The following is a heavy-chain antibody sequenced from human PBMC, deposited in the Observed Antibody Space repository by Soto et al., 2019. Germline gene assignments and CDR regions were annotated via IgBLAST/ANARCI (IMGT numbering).Heavy chain of an antibody. V-gene: IGHV1-18*01. CDR2: ISAYNGNT. CDR1: GYTFTSYV. Sequence: QVQLVQSGAEVKKPGASVKLSCKTSGYTFTSYVITWVRQAPGQGLEWMGWISAYNGNTNYAQKLQGRGTMTTDTTPSTAYLELRSLRSDDTALYYWASYREPLVMSGMDVWGQGTTVTVSS. D-gene: IGHD6-13*01. J-gene: IGHJ6*02. CDR3: ASYREPLVMSGMDV.